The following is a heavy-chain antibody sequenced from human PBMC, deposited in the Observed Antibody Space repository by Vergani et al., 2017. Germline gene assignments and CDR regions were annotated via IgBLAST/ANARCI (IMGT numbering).Heavy chain of an antibody. Sequence: QITLKESGPTLVKPTQTLTLTCTFSGFSLSTSGVGVGWIRQPAGKALEWLALIYWDDDKRDSPSLKSRLTINTNTSKNQVGLTMTNMDPVDTATYYCARSGTLDYWGQGTLVTVSS. J-gene: IGHJ4*02. D-gene: IGHD1-1*01. CDR2: IYWDDDK. CDR1: GFSLSTSGVG. V-gene: IGHV2-5*02. CDR3: ARSGTLDY.